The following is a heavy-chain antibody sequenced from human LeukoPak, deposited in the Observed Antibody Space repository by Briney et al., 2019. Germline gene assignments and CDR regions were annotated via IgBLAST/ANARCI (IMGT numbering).Heavy chain of an antibody. CDR1: GFTFSSYE. V-gene: IGHV3-48*03. CDR2: ISSSGSTI. J-gene: IGHJ5*02. D-gene: IGHD3-22*01. Sequence: GGSLRLACAASGFTFSSYEMNWVRQAPGKGLEWVSYISSSGSTIYYAGSVKGRFTISRDNAKNSLYLQMNSLRAEDTAVYYCASVSGGVVAEGLWFDPWGQGTLVTVSS. CDR3: ASVSGGVVAEGLWFDP.